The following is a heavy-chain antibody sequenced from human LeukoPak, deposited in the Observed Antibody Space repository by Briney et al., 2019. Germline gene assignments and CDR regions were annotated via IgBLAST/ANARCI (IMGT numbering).Heavy chain of an antibody. D-gene: IGHD1-26*01. J-gene: IGHJ4*02. Sequence: GGSLRLSCVASGFTFSSYAMSWVRQAPGKGLEWVSAISGSGGSTYYADSVKGRFTISRDNSKNTLYLQMNSLRAEDTAVYYCARYSGSYYFFDYWGQGTLVTVSS. V-gene: IGHV3-23*01. CDR2: ISGSGGST. CDR1: GFTFSSYA. CDR3: ARYSGSYYFFDY.